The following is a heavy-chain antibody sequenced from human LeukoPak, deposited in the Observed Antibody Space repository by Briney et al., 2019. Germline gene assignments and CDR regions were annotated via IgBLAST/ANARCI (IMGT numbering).Heavy chain of an antibody. CDR1: GYTFTSYG. J-gene: IGHJ3*01. D-gene: IGHD6-6*01. Sequence: ASVMDTCKASGYTFTSYGISWVRRAPGHGLEWMGWISAYNGNTNYAQKLQGRVTMTTDTSTSTAYMELRSLRSDDTAVYYCARDRSIAARPGALDYWGQGKLLTVSS. CDR2: ISAYNGNT. V-gene: IGHV1-18*01. CDR3: ARDRSIAARPGALDY.